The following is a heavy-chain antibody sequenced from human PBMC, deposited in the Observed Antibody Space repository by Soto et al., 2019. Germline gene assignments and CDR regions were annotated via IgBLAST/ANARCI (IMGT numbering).Heavy chain of an antibody. CDR3: TTRIVGATSVDY. CDR1: GFTFSNAW. V-gene: IGHV3-15*07. D-gene: IGHD1-26*01. Sequence: GGSLRLSCAASGFTFSNAWMNWVRQAPGKGLEWVGRIKSKTDGRTTDYAAPVKGRFTISRDDSKNTLYLQMNSLKTEDTAVYYCTTRIVGATSVDYWGQGTLVTVSS. J-gene: IGHJ4*02. CDR2: IKSKTDGRTT.